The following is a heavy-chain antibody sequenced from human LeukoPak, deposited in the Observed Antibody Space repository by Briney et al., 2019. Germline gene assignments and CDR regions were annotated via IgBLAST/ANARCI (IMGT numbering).Heavy chain of an antibody. D-gene: IGHD1-1*01. J-gene: IGHJ1*01. CDR1: GGSFSDYD. CDR3: ARYVPVKTATTRAIFAE. CDR2: INESGGT. Sequence: SETLSLTCAVYGGSFSDYDWSWIRQPPGKGLEGLGEINESGGTNCAPSLRSRVSMSIDTPNSQFSLNLTSVTPADTAGYYVARYVPVKTATTRAIFAEGGQGPLLTVPS. V-gene: IGHV4-34*01.